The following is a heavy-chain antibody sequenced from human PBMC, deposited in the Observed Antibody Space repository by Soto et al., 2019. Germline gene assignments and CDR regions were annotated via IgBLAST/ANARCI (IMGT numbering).Heavy chain of an antibody. CDR1: GFTFSSYA. D-gene: IGHD1-26*01. J-gene: IGHJ4*02. V-gene: IGHV3-23*01. CDR3: AKRRSGSYYVGY. CDR2: ISGSGGST. Sequence: GSLRLSCAASGFTFSSYAMSWVRQAPGKGLEWVSAISGSGGSTYYADSVKGRFTISRDNSKNTLYLQMNSLRAEDTAVYYCAKRRSGSYYVGYWGQGTLVTVSS.